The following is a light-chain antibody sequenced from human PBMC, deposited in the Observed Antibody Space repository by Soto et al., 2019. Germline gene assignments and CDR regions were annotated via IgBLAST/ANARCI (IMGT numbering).Light chain of an antibody. CDR2: KAS. J-gene: IGKJ1*01. CDR3: QQYNSYFWT. V-gene: IGKV1-5*03. Sequence: DIQMTQSPSSLSASLGDRVSITCQASQDIGNYLNWYQQIPGKAPKLLIYKASSLESGVPSRFSGSGSGTEFTLTISSLQPDDFATYYCQQYNSYFWTFGQGTKVDIK. CDR1: QDIGNY.